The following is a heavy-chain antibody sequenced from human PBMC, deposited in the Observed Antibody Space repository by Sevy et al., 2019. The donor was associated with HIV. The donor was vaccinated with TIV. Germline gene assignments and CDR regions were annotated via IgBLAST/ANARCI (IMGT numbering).Heavy chain of an antibody. D-gene: IGHD2-15*01. Sequence: GGSLRLSCAASGFTFSSYSMNWVRQAPGKGLEWVSSISSSSSYIYYADSVKGRFTISRDNTKNLSYLQMNSLRAEDTAEYYCGRDEGGSGGSCYDIWGQGTMVTVSS. J-gene: IGHJ3*02. CDR3: GRDEGGSGGSCYDI. V-gene: IGHV3-21*01. CDR2: ISSSSSYI. CDR1: GFTFSSYS.